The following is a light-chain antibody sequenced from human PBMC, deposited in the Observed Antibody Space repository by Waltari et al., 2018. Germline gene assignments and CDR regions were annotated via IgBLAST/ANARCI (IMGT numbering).Light chain of an antibody. CDR1: SSDIGGYNY. V-gene: IGLV2-14*03. CDR3: SSYTSTGARL. CDR2: DVS. Sequence: QSALTQPASVSGSPGQSITISCTGTSSDIGGYNYVSWYQQHPGKAPELMIYDVSNRPSGVYNRFSGYKSGNTASLSISGLQTEDEADYYCSSYTSTGARLFGGGTKVTVL. J-gene: IGLJ2*01.